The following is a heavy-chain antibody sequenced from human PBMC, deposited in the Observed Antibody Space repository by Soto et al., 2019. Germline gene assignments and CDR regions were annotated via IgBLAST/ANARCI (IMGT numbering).Heavy chain of an antibody. V-gene: IGHV4-34*01. CDR3: ARAVFDSSGYHGWFAP. D-gene: IGHD3-22*01. CDR1: GGSFSGYY. J-gene: IGHJ5*02. CDR2: INHSGST. Sequence: SETLSLTCAVYGGSFSGYYWSWIRQPPGKGLEWIGEINHSGSTNYNPSLKSRVTISVDTSKNQFSLKLSSVTAADTAVYYCARAVFDSSGYHGWFAPWGQGTLVTVSS.